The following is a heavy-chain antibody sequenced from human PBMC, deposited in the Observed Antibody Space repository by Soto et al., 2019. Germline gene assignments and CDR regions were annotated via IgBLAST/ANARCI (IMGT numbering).Heavy chain of an antibody. CDR1: GYTFTSYG. CDR2: ISAYNGNT. Sequence: QVRLVQSGAEVKKPGASVKVSCKASGYTFTSYGISWVRQAPGQGLEWMGWISAYNGNTNYAQKLQGRVTMTTDTSTSTAYMELRSLRSDDTAVYYCARDELYYDILTGYPRLYYFDYWGQGTLVTVSS. D-gene: IGHD3-9*01. J-gene: IGHJ4*02. CDR3: ARDELYYDILTGYPRLYYFDY. V-gene: IGHV1-18*01.